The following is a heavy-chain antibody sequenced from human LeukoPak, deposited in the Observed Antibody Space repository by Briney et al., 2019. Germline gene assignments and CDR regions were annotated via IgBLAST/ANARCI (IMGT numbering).Heavy chain of an antibody. D-gene: IGHD6-19*01. Sequence: GSLRLSCAASGFTFSDYYMSWIRQAPGKGLEWIGYIYYSGSTNYNPSLKSRVTIAVDTSKNQFSLKLSSVTAADTAVYYCASGIAVTFDYWGQGTLVTVSS. CDR2: IYYSGST. V-gene: IGHV4-59*01. CDR3: ASGIAVTFDY. J-gene: IGHJ4*02. CDR1: GFTFSDYY.